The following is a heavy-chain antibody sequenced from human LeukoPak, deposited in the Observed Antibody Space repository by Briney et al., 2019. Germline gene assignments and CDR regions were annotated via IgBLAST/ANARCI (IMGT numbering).Heavy chain of an antibody. CDR2: ISSTSDYI. Sequence: KSGGSLRLSCVASGFTLSFHSMNWVRQAPGKGLEWVSSISSTSDYIHYANSLKGRFTISRDNAKNSLYLQMNSLRAEDTAVYYCARDPRTSGWFRNTYFFYYMDVWGKGTAVTVSS. D-gene: IGHD6-19*01. V-gene: IGHV3-21*06. CDR3: ARDPRTSGWFRNTYFFYYMDV. J-gene: IGHJ6*03. CDR1: GFTLSFHS.